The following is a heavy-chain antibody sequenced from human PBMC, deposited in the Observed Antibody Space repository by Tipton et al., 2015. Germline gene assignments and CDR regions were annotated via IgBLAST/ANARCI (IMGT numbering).Heavy chain of an antibody. CDR2: IFHRGDT. CDR3: ACRDYDSLTRDYQTVDY. J-gene: IGHJ4*02. CDR1: GGSISSSSYY. V-gene: IGHV4-39*07. Sequence: TLSLTCTVSGGSISSSSYYWGWIRQPPGKGLEWIGSIFHRGDTNYNPSLKSRVTISLDTSKNQFSLKLTSVTAADTAVYYCACRDYDSLTRDYQTVDYWGQGTLVTVSS. D-gene: IGHD3-9*01.